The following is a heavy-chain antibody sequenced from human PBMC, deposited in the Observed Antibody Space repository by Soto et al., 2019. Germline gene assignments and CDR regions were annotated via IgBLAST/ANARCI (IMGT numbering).Heavy chain of an antibody. CDR3: ARAYSSQYYYYGMDV. V-gene: IGHV1-69*13. CDR2: IIPIFGTA. J-gene: IGHJ6*02. D-gene: IGHD3-22*01. CDR1: GGTFSSYA. Sequence: GASVKVSCKASGGTFSSYAISWVRQAPGQGLEWMGGIIPIFGTANYAQKFQGRVTITADESTSTTYMELSSLRSEDTAVYYCARAYSSQYYYYGMDVWGQGTTVTVSS.